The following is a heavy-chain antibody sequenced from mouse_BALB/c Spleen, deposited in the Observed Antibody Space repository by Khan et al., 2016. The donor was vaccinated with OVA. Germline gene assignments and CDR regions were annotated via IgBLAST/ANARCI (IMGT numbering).Heavy chain of an antibody. V-gene: IGHV1-80*01. D-gene: IGHD2-14*01. CDR1: GYGFSNYL. CDR3: ARSGYDYFAY. J-gene: IGHJ3*01. Sequence: VQLQQSGAELVRPGSSVKISCKASGYGFSNYLMNWVKQGPGQGLEWIGQIYPGDGNTNYNGKFKDKATPTVDKSSSTAYMQLSSLTSEDSAVYFCARSGYDYFAYWGQGTLVTVSA. CDR2: IYPGDGNT.